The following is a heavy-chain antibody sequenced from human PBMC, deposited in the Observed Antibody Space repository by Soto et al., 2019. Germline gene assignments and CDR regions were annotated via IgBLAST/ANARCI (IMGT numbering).Heavy chain of an antibody. CDR1: GASISKTSSS. Sequence: QVELQQSGPGLVKPSETLSLTCTVSGASISKTSSSWGWIRQPPGKGLEWIGSIKYSGTAYYNPSLKSRVTRSVDTSRNQCSLRRPSVTAADTALYFCARRVNVPSWYFDLWGREKPVIVSS. D-gene: IGHD3-10*02. J-gene: IGHJ2*01. CDR3: ARRVNVPSWYFDL. V-gene: IGHV4-39*01. CDR2: IKYSGTA.